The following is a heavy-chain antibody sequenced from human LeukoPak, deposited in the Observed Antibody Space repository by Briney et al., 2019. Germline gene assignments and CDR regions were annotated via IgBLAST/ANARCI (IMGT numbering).Heavy chain of an antibody. CDR1: GFTFVNYW. Sequence: PGGSLRLSCAASGFTFVNYWMSWVRQAPGKGLEWVANIRQDGNEKFYMDSVKGRFTISRDNAKNSLYLQMNTLRGEDTAVYYCARVYRDYAFDYWGQGTLVTVSS. D-gene: IGHD4-17*01. V-gene: IGHV3-7*03. J-gene: IGHJ4*02. CDR2: IRQDGNEK. CDR3: ARVYRDYAFDY.